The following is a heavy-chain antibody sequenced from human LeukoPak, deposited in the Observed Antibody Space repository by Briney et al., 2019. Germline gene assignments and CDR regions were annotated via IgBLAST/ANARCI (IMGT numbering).Heavy chain of an antibody. J-gene: IGHJ5*02. V-gene: IGHV4-39*01. CDR2: IYYTGST. Sequence: PSETLSLTCTVSGGSIGSSNYYWGWIRQPPGKGLEWIGSIYYTGSTYYNPSLKSRVTISVDTSKNQFSLKLGSVTAADTAVYYCARHRDTTMAPGNWFDPWVQGTLVTVSS. CDR1: GGSIGSSNYY. D-gene: IGHD5-18*01. CDR3: ARHRDTTMAPGNWFDP.